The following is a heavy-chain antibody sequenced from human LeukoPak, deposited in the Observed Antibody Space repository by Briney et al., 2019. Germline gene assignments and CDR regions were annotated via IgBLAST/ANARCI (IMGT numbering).Heavy chain of an antibody. CDR1: GYTFTGYY. Sequence: GASVEVSCKASGYTFTGYYMHWVRQAPGQGLEWMGRINPNSGGTNYAQKFQGRVTMTRDTSISTAYMELSRLRSDDTAVYYCARSQYQLLWEIYGMDVWGQGTTVTVSS. D-gene: IGHD2-2*01. V-gene: IGHV1-2*06. CDR3: ARSQYQLLWEIYGMDV. J-gene: IGHJ6*02. CDR2: INPNSGGT.